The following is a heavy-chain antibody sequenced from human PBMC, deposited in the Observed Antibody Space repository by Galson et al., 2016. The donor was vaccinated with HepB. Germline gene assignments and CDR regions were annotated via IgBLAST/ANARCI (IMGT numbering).Heavy chain of an antibody. V-gene: IGHV3-23*01. CDR1: GFAFSDYA. CDR3: VGPTSSTWYTFEY. CDR2: VSGSGRST. D-gene: IGHD6-13*01. J-gene: IGHJ4*02. Sequence: SLRLSCAASGFAFSDYAMSWVRQAPGKGLEWVSSVSGSGRSTYYADSVKGRFTVSRDTSKTTLYLQMNSLRVEDTAVYYCVGPTSSTWYTFEYWGQGTLVSVSS.